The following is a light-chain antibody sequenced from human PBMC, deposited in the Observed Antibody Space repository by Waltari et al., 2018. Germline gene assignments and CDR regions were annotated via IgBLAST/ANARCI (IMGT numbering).Light chain of an antibody. CDR2: KAS. Sequence: DVQMTQSPSTLSASVGDRVTITCRASQSISSWLAWYQQKPGKAPKLLIYKASTVESGVPSRFSGSGSGAECTLTISSLQPDDFATYYCQEYNSYAPLTFGGGTKVEIK. J-gene: IGKJ4*01. CDR1: QSISSW. V-gene: IGKV1-5*03. CDR3: QEYNSYAPLT.